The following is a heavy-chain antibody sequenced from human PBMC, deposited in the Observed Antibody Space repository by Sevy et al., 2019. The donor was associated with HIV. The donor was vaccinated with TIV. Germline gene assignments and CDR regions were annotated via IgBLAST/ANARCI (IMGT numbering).Heavy chain of an antibody. CDR1: GFIFSYYG. J-gene: IGHJ4*02. V-gene: IGHV3-33*01. CDR2: IWYDGSNT. Sequence: GGSLRLSCAASGFIFSYYGMHWVSQAPGKGLEWVAVIWYDGSNTIYADSVKGRFTISRDNSKNILYLQMNSLRDEDTAVYYCARDPHEIMLSGSYYLYWGQGTRVTVSS. D-gene: IGHD1-26*01. CDR3: ARDPHEIMLSGSYYLY.